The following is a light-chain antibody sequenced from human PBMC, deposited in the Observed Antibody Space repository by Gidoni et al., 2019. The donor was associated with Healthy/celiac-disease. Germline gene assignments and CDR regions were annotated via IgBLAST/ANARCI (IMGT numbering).Light chain of an antibody. CDR3: QQYGSSPYT. CDR1: QSVSSSY. V-gene: IGKV3-20*01. Sequence: EIVLTQSPGTLSLSPGERATLSCRASQSVSSSYLAWYQQKPGQAPRRLIYGASSRAPGIPDRFSGSGSGTDFTLTISRLEPEDVAVYYCQQYGSSPYTFGQGTKLEIK. CDR2: GAS. J-gene: IGKJ2*01.